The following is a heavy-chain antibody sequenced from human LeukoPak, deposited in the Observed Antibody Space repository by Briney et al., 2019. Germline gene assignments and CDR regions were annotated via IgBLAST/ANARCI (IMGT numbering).Heavy chain of an antibody. CDR3: AAAGYCGGDCYPPRGFDL. CDR2: IIPIFGTA. V-gene: IGHV1-69*13. D-gene: IGHD2-21*02. CDR1: GATFSSYA. Sequence: SVKVSCKASGATFSSYAISWVRQAPGQGLELMGGIIPIFGTANYAQKFQGRGTITAAESTSKAYMELSSLRSEDTAVYYCAAAGYCGGDCYPPRGFDLWGRGTLVTVSS. J-gene: IGHJ2*01.